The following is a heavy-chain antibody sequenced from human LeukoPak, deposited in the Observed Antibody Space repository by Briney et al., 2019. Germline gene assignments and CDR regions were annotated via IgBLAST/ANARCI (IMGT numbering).Heavy chain of an antibody. CDR1: GYTFTGYY. CDR2: INPNSGGT. CDR3: ARYSSSSLIFDY. J-gene: IGHJ4*02. Sequence: ASVKVSCKASGYTFTGYYMHWVRQAPGQGLEWMGWINPNSGGTNYAQKFQGRVTMARDTSISTAYMEMSRLRSDDTAVYYCARYSSSSLIFDYWGQGTLVTVSS. D-gene: IGHD6-6*01. V-gene: IGHV1-2*02.